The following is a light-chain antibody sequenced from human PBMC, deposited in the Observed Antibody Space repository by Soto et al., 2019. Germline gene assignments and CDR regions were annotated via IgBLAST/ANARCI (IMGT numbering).Light chain of an antibody. J-gene: IGKJ1*01. Sequence: AIRMTQSPSSLSASRRDRFTIXXRASQGISSYLAWYQQKPGKAPMILLYAASTLQSGVPSRFSGSGSGTEFTLTISSLQPDDFATYYCQHYNSYSEAFGQGTKV. CDR3: QHYNSYSEA. CDR2: AAS. CDR1: QGISSY. V-gene: IGKV1-8*01.